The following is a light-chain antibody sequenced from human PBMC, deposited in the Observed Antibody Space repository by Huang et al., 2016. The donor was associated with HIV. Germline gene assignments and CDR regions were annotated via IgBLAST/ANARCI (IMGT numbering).Light chain of an antibody. CDR2: GAS. Sequence: EIVLTQSPGTLSLSPGERATFSCRASQSVRGRYLAWNQQKPGQAPRILIYGASSRATGIPDRFSGSGSGTDFTLTISRLEPEDVAVYYCQQYGSSLRTFGQGTKVEIK. V-gene: IGKV3-20*01. CDR3: QQYGSSLRT. CDR1: QSVRGRY. J-gene: IGKJ1*01.